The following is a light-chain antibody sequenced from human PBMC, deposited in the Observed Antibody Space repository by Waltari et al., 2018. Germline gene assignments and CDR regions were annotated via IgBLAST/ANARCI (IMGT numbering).Light chain of an antibody. Sequence: DIQMTQSPSSLSASVGDRVTITCRASQGISNYLAWYQQKPGTVPKLLIYAASTLQSGFPSRFSGSGSGTDVTLTISSLQPEDVETYYCQKYDRDPRTFGQGTKVEIK. CDR1: QGISNY. CDR2: AAS. V-gene: IGKV1-27*01. CDR3: QKYDRDPRT. J-gene: IGKJ1*01.